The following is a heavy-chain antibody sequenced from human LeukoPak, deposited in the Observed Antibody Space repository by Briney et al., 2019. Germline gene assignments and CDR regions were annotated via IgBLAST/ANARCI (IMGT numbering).Heavy chain of an antibody. CDR1: GGSISSYY. CDR3: ARAIEVGAMTPFDY. D-gene: IGHD1-26*01. V-gene: IGHV4-59*08. J-gene: IGHJ4*02. CDR2: IYYSGST. Sequence: SETLSLTCTVSGGSISSYYWNWIRQSPGKGLEWIGYIYYSGSTNYSPSLKSRVTISVDTSKNQFSLKLSSVTAADTAVYYCARAIEVGAMTPFDYWGQGTLVTVSS.